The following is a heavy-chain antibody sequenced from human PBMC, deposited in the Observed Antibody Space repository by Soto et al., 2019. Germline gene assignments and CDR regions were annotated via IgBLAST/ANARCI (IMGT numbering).Heavy chain of an antibody. J-gene: IGHJ6*02. V-gene: IGHV3-30*18. D-gene: IGHD4-17*01. CDR2: ISYDGSNK. CDR1: GFTFSSYG. Sequence: QVQLVESGGGVVQPGRSLRLSCAASGFTFSSYGMHWVRQAPGKGLEWVAVISYDGSNKYYADSVKGRFTISRDRSKNTLYLQMNSLRAEDTAVYYCAKDLRPYCYYYSMDVWGQGTTVTVCS. CDR3: AKDLRPYCYYYSMDV.